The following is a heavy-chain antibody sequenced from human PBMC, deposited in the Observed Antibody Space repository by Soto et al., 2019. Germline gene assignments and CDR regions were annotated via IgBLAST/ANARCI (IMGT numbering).Heavy chain of an antibody. CDR3: ARVIVGANTAQNY. Sequence: AGGSLRLSCAASGFTFSSYWMSWVRQAPGKGLEWVANIKQDGSEKYYVDSVKGRFTISRDNAKNSLYLQMNSLRAEDTAVYYCARVIVGANTAQNYWGQGTLVTVS. J-gene: IGHJ4*02. CDR2: IKQDGSEK. V-gene: IGHV3-7*04. D-gene: IGHD1-26*01. CDR1: GFTFSSYW.